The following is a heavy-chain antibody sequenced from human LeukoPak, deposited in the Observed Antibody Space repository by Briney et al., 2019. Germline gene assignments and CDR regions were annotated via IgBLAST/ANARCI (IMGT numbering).Heavy chain of an antibody. CDR3: AKPFTYGTPSAFDI. J-gene: IGHJ3*02. Sequence: SGGSLRLSCAASGFTFSTYGMHWVRQAPGKGLEWVAVVSYDGSSIYYVDSVKGRFTISRDNSKNTLYLQMNSLRAEDTAVYYCAKPFTYGTPSAFDIWGQGTMVTVSS. D-gene: IGHD3-10*01. V-gene: IGHV3-30*18. CDR2: VSYDGSSI. CDR1: GFTFSTYG.